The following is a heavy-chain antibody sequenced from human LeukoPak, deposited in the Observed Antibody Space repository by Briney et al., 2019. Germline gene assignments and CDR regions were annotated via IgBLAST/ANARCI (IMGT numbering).Heavy chain of an antibody. CDR3: AKDLSRAVAADWFDP. CDR2: IRYDGSNK. V-gene: IGHV3-30*02. J-gene: IGHJ5*02. D-gene: IGHD6-19*01. Sequence: GGSLRLSCAASGFTFSSYGMHWVRQAPGKGLERVAFIRYDGSNKYYADSVKGRFTISRDNSKNTLCLQMTNLRAADTAVYYCAKDLSRAVAADWFDPWDQGSLVTVSS. CDR1: GFTFSSYG.